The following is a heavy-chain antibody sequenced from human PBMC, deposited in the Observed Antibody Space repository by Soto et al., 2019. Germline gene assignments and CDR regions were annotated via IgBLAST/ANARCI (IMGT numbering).Heavy chain of an antibody. CDR1: GYTFTSYG. D-gene: IGHD2-15*01. CDR2: ISPYNGNT. CDR3: AKTYVARIYDYCGMDV. V-gene: IGHV1-18*04. J-gene: IGHJ6*02. Sequence: QVQLVQSGAEVKKPGASVKVSCKASGYTFTSYGISWVRQAPGQGLQGMGWISPYNGNTKYAENLQGRVTMTAYTFMSTAYMARRSLRSDYTAAYYCAKTYVARIYDYCGMDVWGQGTTVTVSS.